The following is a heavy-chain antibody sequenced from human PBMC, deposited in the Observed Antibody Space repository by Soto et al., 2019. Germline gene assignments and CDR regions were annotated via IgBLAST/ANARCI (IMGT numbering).Heavy chain of an antibody. J-gene: IGHJ4*02. CDR3: AKVTYYYDSSGPSGDY. CDR1: GFTFSSYA. D-gene: IGHD3-22*01. V-gene: IGHV3-23*01. Sequence: EVLLLESGGGLVQPGGSLRLSCAASGFTFSSYAMSWVRQAPGKGLEWVSAISGSGGSTYYADSVKGRFTISRDNSKNTLYLQMNSLRAEDTDVYYCAKVTYYYDSSGPSGDYWGQGTLVTVSS. CDR2: ISGSGGST.